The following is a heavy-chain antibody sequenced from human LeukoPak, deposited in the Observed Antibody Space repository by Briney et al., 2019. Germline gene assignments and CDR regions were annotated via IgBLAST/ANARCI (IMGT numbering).Heavy chain of an antibody. D-gene: IGHD5-18*01. J-gene: IGHJ6*02. Sequence: ASVKVSCKASGGTFSSYAISWVRQAPGQGLEWMGGIIPIFGTANYAQKFQGRVTITADESTSTAYMELSSLRSEDTAVYYSARGYSGTAMVYYYYYGLDVWGQGTTVTVSS. CDR2: IIPIFGTA. CDR1: GGTFSSYA. V-gene: IGHV1-69*13. CDR3: ARGYSGTAMVYYYYYGLDV.